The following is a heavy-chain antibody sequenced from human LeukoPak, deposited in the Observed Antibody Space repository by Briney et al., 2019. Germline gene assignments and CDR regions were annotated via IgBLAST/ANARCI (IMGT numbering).Heavy chain of an antibody. CDR1: GFTFSDYW. CDR2: IETDGSRT. J-gene: IGHJ6*04. D-gene: IGHD2-8*02. V-gene: IGHV3-74*01. CDR3: AIFAGVVPGNLLL. Sequence: PGGSLRLSCAASGFTFSDYWMHWVRQAPGKGLVWVSRIETDGSRTTYAASVKGRFTISRGNAKNTLYLQMNSLRVEDTAVYYCAIFAGVVPGNLLLWGKGTTVIVSS.